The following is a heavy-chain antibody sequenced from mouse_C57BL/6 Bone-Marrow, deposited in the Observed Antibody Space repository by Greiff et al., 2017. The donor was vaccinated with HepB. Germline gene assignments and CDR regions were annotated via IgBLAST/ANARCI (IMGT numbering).Heavy chain of an antibody. V-gene: IGHV3-6*01. CDR3: ARRREYFDY. CDR1: GYSITSGYY. Sequence: DVQLQESGPGLVKPSQSLSLTCSVTGYSITSGYYWNWIRQFPGNKLEWMGYISYDGSNNYNPSLKNRTSITRDTSKNQVFLKLNSVTTEDTATYYCARRREYFDYWGQGTTLTVSS. CDR2: ISYDGSN. J-gene: IGHJ2*01.